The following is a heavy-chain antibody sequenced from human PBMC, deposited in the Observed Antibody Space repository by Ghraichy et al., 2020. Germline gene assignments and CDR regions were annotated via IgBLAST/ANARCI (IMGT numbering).Heavy chain of an antibody. Sequence: SETLSLTCAVYGGSFSGYYWSWIRQPPGKGLEWIGEINHSGSTNYNPSLKSRVTISVDTSKTQFSLKLSSVTAADTAVDYCAKAYCSGGSCYHDYWGQGTLVTVAS. CDR3: AKAYCSGGSCYHDY. V-gene: IGHV4-34*01. CDR2: INHSGST. D-gene: IGHD2-15*01. J-gene: IGHJ4*02. CDR1: GGSFSGYY.